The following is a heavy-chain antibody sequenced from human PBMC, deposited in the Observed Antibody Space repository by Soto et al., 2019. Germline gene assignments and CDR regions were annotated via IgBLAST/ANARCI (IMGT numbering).Heavy chain of an antibody. J-gene: IGHJ4*02. V-gene: IGHV1-3*01. D-gene: IGHD2-21*02. CDR3: ARAWVVVTAPDY. Sequence: SVKVSCKASGYTFTSYAMHWVRQAPGQRLEWMGWINAGNGDTKYSQKFQGRVTITRDTSASTAYMELSSLRSEDTAVYYCARAWVVVTAPDYWGQGTLVTVSS. CDR2: INAGNGDT. CDR1: GYTFTSYA.